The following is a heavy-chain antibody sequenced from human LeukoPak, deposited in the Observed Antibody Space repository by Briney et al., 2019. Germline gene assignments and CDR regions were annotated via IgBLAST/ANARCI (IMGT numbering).Heavy chain of an antibody. CDR1: DYYINNGYY. CDR3: ARADYSSTWSHYYYMDV. Sequence: SETLSLTCRVSDYYINNGYYWGWIRQPPGKGLEWIGSIYHSGNTYYNPSLKSRVTISVDTSKNQFSLKLSSVTPADTAMYYCARADYSSTWSHYYYMDVWGKGTTVTVSS. CDR2: IYHSGNT. J-gene: IGHJ6*03. V-gene: IGHV4-38-2*02. D-gene: IGHD6-13*01.